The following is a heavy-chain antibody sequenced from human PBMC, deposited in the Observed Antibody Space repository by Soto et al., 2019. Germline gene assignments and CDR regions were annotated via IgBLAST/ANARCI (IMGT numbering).Heavy chain of an antibody. D-gene: IGHD3-10*01. CDR1: GYTFTSYD. J-gene: IGHJ6*02. CDR3: ARDNRSYFVYYYGMDV. V-gene: IGHV1-46*03. CDR2: INPSGGST. Sequence: GASVKVSCKASGYTFTSYDINWVRQAPGQGLEWMGIINPSGGSTSYAQKFQGRVTMTRDTSTSTVYMELSSLRSEDTAVYYCARDNRSYFVYYYGMDVWGQGTTVTVSS.